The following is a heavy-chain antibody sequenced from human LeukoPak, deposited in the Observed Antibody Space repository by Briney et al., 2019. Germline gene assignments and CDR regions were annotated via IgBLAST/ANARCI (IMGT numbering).Heavy chain of an antibody. D-gene: IGHD3-10*01. V-gene: IGHV3-48*02. CDR3: ARDRLLFFGEFIVPDS. Sequence: RGSPRLSCTVSGFPYSRDSMNWGRDAPRMRPERGSYISIIGTTFYYAHSARGRFTFSRDNVKNSLSLQMSGRRDEDPPVFYCARDRLLFFGEFIVPDSWGQGTPLFVSS. CDR1: GFPYSRDS. CDR2: ISIIGTTF. J-gene: IGHJ4*02.